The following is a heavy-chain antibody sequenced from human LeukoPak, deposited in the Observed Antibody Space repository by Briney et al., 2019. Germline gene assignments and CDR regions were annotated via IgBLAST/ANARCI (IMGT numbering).Heavy chain of an antibody. J-gene: IGHJ5*02. V-gene: IGHV4-59*01. CDR2: IYYSGST. CDR1: GGSISSYY. D-gene: IGHD2-2*01. CDR3: ARNFVVVSSLGFDP. Sequence: SETLSLTCTVSGGSISSYYWSWIRQPPGKGLERIGYIYYSGSTNYNPSLKSRVTISVDTSKNQFSLKLSSVTAADTAVYYCARNFVVVSSLGFDPWGQGTLVTVSS.